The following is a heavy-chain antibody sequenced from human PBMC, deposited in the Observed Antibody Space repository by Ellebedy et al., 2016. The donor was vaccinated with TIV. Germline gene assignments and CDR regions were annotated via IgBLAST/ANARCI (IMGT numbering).Heavy chain of an antibody. CDR1: GGSISNGDYY. J-gene: IGHJ6*02. CDR2: INHSGRT. CDR3: ARLKELESSSWLAPYYYYGMDV. V-gene: IGHV4-39*01. D-gene: IGHD6-13*01. Sequence: MPGGSLRLSCTVSGGSISNGDYYWTWIRQLPGKGLEWTGEINHSGRTNCNPSLTSRLTLSVDTSKNQFSLKLSSVTAADTAVYYCARLKELESSSWLAPYYYYGMDVWGQGTTVTVSS.